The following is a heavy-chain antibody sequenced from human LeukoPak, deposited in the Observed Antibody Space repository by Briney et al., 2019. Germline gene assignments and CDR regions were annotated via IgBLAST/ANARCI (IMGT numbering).Heavy chain of an antibody. CDR2: IYYSGST. CDR1: GGSISSGGYY. Sequence: SETLSLTCTVSGGSISSGGYYWSWIRQHPGKGLEWIGYIYYSGSTNYNPSLKSRVTISVDTSKSQFSLKLSSVTAADTAVYYCARLRDLYNIFDYWGQGTLVTVST. D-gene: IGHD2-2*02. V-gene: IGHV4-61*08. CDR3: ARLRDLYNIFDY. J-gene: IGHJ4*02.